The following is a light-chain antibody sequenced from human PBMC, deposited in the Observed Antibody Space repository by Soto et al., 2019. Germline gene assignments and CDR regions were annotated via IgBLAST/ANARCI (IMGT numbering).Light chain of an antibody. CDR2: AAS. CDR1: QSISSY. V-gene: IGKV1-39*01. J-gene: IGKJ1*01. Sequence: DIQMTQSPSSLSASVGDRVTITCRASQSISSYLNWYQQKPGKAPKLLIYAASSLQSGVPSRFSGSGSGTDFTLTISSLQPEDFATYYCHQSYSTSRRTFGQGTKVDIK. CDR3: HQSYSTSRRT.